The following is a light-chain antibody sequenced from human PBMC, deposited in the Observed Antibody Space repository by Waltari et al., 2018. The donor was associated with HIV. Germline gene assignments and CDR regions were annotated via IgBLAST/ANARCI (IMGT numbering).Light chain of an antibody. V-gene: IGLV2-23*02. J-gene: IGLJ3*02. CDR1: SSDVGGYNL. Sequence: QSALTQPASVSGSPGQSITISCTGTSSDVGGYNLVSWYQQPPGKAPTLMIYEVSKRPSGVSNRFSSSKSCNTASLTISGLQAEDEADYYCCSYAGSSTFRVFGGGTKLTVL. CDR3: CSYAGSSTFRV. CDR2: EVS.